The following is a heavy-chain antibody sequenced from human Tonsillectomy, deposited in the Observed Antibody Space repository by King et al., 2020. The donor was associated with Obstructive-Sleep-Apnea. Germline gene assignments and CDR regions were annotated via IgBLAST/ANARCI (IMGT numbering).Heavy chain of an antibody. CDR3: AITGLRGSSSWYLFDY. CDR2: INPNSGDT. CDR1: GYTFTGDY. D-gene: IGHD6-13*01. V-gene: IGHV1-2*02. J-gene: IGHJ4*02. Sequence: QLVQSGAEVKEPGASVQVSCKAAGYTFTGDYMHWVRQAPGQGLEWLGWINPNSGDTNYDQKFQGRVTMTRDTSISTAYIELSRLRSDDTAVYYCAITGLRGSSSWYLFDYWGQGTLVTVSA.